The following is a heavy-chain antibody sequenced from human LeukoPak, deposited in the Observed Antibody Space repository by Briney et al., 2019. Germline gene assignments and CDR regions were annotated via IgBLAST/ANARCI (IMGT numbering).Heavy chain of an antibody. CDR3: AREGIEDSSGWYRPGP. CDR1: GFTFSSYT. V-gene: IGHV3-21*01. Sequence: PGGSLRLSCAASGFTFSSYTMNWVRQVPGKGLEWVSSISSSSSYIYYADSMKGRFTISRDNAKSSLYLQMNSLGAEDTAVYYCAREGIEDSSGWYRPGPWGQGTLVTVTS. J-gene: IGHJ5*02. CDR2: ISSSSSYI. D-gene: IGHD6-19*01.